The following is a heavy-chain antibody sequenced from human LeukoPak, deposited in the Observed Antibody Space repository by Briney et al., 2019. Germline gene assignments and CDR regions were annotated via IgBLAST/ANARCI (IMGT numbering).Heavy chain of an antibody. CDR2: ISYDGSNK. V-gene: IGHV3-30*18. Sequence: GGSLRLSCAASGFTFSSYGMHWVRQAPGKGLEWVAVISYDGSNKYYADSVKGRFTISRDNSKNTLHLQMNSLRAEDTAVYYCAKSAPYCSGGSCYYFDYWGQGTLVTVSS. D-gene: IGHD2-15*01. J-gene: IGHJ4*02. CDR1: GFTFSSYG. CDR3: AKSAPYCSGGSCYYFDY.